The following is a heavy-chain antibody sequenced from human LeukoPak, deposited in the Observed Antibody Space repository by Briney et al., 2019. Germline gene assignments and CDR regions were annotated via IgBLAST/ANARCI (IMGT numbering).Heavy chain of an antibody. CDR3: ARDRGYGDTYYFDY. V-gene: IGHV4-4*07. J-gene: IGHJ4*02. CDR2: IYTSGST. CDR1: GGSISSYY. D-gene: IGHD4-17*01. Sequence: PSETLSLTCTVSGGSISSYYWSWTRQPAGKGLEWIGRIYTSGSTNYNPSLKSRVTMSVDTSKNQFSLKLSSVTAADTAVYYCARDRGYGDTYYFDYWGQGTLVTVSS.